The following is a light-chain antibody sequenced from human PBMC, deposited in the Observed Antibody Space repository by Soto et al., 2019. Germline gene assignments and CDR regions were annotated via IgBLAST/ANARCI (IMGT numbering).Light chain of an antibody. Sequence: DIQITQSPFSLSASVGDRVTITCRASQSINRDLNWYQQEPGKAPKFLIYAASSLQSGVPSRFSGSGSGTDFTLTISSLQPEDFATYYCQQSYSTPITFGQGTRLEIK. V-gene: IGKV1-39*01. CDR1: QSINRD. CDR3: QQSYSTPIT. J-gene: IGKJ5*01. CDR2: AAS.